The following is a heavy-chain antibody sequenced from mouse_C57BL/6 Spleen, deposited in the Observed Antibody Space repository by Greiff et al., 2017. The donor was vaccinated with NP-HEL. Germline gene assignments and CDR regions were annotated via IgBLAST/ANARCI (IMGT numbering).Heavy chain of an antibody. CDR1: GYAFSSSW. Sequence: QVQLKHSGPELVKPGASVKISCKASGYAFSSSWMNWVKQRPGKGLEWIGRIYPGDGDTNYNGKFKGKATLTADKSSSTAYMQLSSLTSEDSAVYCCASEGAHYAMDYWGQGTSVTVSS. CDR2: IYPGDGDT. V-gene: IGHV1-82*01. J-gene: IGHJ4*01. CDR3: ASEGAHYAMDY.